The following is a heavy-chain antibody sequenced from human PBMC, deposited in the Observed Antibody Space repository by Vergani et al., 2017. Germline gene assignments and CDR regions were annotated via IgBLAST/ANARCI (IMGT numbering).Heavy chain of an antibody. V-gene: IGHV3-21*01. D-gene: IGHD6-19*01. CDR3: ARIGYSSGWVFDAFDI. Sequence: EVQLVESGGGLVKPGGSLRLSCAASGFTFSSYSMNWVRQAPGKGLEWVSSISSSSSYIYYADSVKGRFTISRDNAKNSLYLQMNSLRAEDTALYYCARIGYSSGWVFDAFDIWGQGTMVTVSS. J-gene: IGHJ3*02. CDR1: GFTFSSYS. CDR2: ISSSSSYI.